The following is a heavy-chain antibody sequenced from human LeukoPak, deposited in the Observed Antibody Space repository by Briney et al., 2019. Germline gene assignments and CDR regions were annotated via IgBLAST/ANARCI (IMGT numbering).Heavy chain of an antibody. V-gene: IGHV3-48*01. CDR1: GFTFSSHS. CDR2: ISGGSGTI. D-gene: IGHD3-22*01. J-gene: IGHJ6*03. Sequence: GGSLRLSCAASGFTFSSHSMNWVRQAPGKGLEWVSYISGGSGTIYYADSVKGRFTISRDNAENSLYLQMSNLRAEDTAVYYCARLDRYYFDSSGYTYYYMDVWGKGTTVTVSS. CDR3: ARLDRYYFDSSGYTYYYMDV.